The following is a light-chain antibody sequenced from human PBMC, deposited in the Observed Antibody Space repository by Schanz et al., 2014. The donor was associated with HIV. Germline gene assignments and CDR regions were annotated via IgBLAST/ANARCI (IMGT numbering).Light chain of an antibody. V-gene: IGKV1-5*03. J-gene: IGKJ1*01. Sequence: DIQLTQSPSFLSASVGDRVTITCRASQNIGKWLTWYQQKPGKAPNLLIYQASSLNIGVPSRFSGSGSGTEFTLTISSLQPDDFATYYCQQYDRSSWTFGLGTKVETK. CDR3: QQYDRSSWT. CDR2: QAS. CDR1: QNIGKW.